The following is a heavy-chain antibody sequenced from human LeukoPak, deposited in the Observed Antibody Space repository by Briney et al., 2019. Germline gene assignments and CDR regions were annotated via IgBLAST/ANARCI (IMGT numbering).Heavy chain of an antibody. V-gene: IGHV3-33*01. J-gene: IGHJ4*02. CDR2: IWYDGSNK. D-gene: IGHD3-10*01. CDR3: ARGITPYYFDY. Sequence: GGSLRLSCAASGFTFSSYGMHWVRQAPGKGLEWVAVIWYDGSNKYYADSVKGRFTISRDNSKNTLYLQMNSLGAEDTAVYYCARGITPYYFDYWGQGTLVTVSS. CDR1: GFTFSSYG.